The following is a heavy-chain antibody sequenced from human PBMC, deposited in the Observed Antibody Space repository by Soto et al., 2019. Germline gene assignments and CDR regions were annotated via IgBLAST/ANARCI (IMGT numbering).Heavy chain of an antibody. CDR3: ARGPPTSCSGGSCYSHYFDY. Sequence: QVQLVQSGAEVKKPGASMKVSCKASGYTLTTYGISWVRQAPGQGLEWMGWISAYNGKNNYEQKFQGRDTMTTDTSTSIAYMELRSLRSDDTAVYYCARGPPTSCSGGSCYSHYFDYWGQGTLVTVSS. CDR2: ISAYNGKN. D-gene: IGHD2-15*01. J-gene: IGHJ4*02. CDR1: GYTLTTYG. V-gene: IGHV1-18*01.